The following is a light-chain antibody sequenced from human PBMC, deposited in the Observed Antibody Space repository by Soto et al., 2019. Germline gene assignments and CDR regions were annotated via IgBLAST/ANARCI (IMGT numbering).Light chain of an antibody. CDR2: GAS. V-gene: IGKV3-15*01. J-gene: IGKJ4*01. CDR3: QQYHNWPPAT. CDR1: QSVRSN. Sequence: EIVMTQSPATLSVSPGERATLSCRASQSVRSNLAWYQQKPGQAPRLLIYGASTRATGIPARFSGSGSETDFTLTISSLQPEDSAVYYCQQYHNWPPATFGGGTKVEIK.